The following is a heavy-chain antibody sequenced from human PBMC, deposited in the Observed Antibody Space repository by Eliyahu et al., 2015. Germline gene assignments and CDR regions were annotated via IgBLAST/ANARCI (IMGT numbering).Heavy chain of an antibody. J-gene: IGHJ6*02. CDR1: QFNFQNYP. Sequence: QVHLVESGGGVVHPGTSLKLACAASQFNFQNYPXHWVRQAPGKGLEWVALISKDGTKTQYADSVTGRMSVSRDNYRRTLSLQLDRLRGEDTAVYFCVKGGHIGKGDYYFNYGMDVWGQGATVIVSS. CDR3: VKGGHIGKGDYYFNYGMDV. CDR2: ISKDGTKT. V-gene: IGHV3-33*06.